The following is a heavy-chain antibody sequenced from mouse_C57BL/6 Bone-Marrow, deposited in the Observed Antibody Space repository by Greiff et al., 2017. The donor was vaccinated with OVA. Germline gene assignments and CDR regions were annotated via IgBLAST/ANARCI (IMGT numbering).Heavy chain of an antibody. CDR3: ACNYGTY. J-gene: IGHJ3*01. D-gene: IGHD2-1*01. V-gene: IGHV1-76*01. Sequence: VQRVESGAELVRPGASVKLSCKASGYTFTDYYINWVKQRPGQGLEWIARIYPGSGNTYYNEKFKGKATLTAEKSSSTAYMQLSSLTSEDSAVYFCACNYGTYWGQGTLVTVSA. CDR1: GYTFTDYY. CDR2: IYPGSGNT.